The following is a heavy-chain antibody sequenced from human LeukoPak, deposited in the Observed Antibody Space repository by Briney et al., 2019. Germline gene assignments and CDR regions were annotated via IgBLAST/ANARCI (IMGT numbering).Heavy chain of an antibody. V-gene: IGHV4-38-2*02. CDR1: GYSISSGYY. Sequence: PSETLSLTCTVSGYSISSGYYWGWIRQPPGKGLEWIGSIYHSGRTFYNPSLKSRVTISVDTSKNQFSLKLTSVTAADTAVYYCARPPSDYSNYPYYFDYWGQGTLVTVSS. D-gene: IGHD4-11*01. CDR2: IYHSGRT. J-gene: IGHJ4*02. CDR3: ARPPSDYSNYPYYFDY.